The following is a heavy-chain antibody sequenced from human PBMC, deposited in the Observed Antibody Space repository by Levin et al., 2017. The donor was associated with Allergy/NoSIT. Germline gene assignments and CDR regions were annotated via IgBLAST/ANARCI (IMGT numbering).Heavy chain of an antibody. Sequence: PSETLSLTCTVSGDSFSNSYYYWGWIRQPPGKGLEWLGTTSYSGNTYSNPSLKSRVTISVDTSKNQFSLRLSSVTAADTAVYYCARCYVTDSSSFMFDPWGQGTLVTVSS. J-gene: IGHJ5*02. CDR3: ARCYVTDSSSFMFDP. V-gene: IGHV4-39*07. D-gene: IGHD6-6*01. CDR2: TSYSGNT. CDR1: GDSFSNSYYY.